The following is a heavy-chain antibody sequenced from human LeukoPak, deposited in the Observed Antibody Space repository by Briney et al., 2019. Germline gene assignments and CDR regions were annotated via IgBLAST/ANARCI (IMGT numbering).Heavy chain of an antibody. CDR1: GFTFRNYG. CDR3: ATVRRGSGWYADI. J-gene: IGHJ6*02. CDR2: IWFDGSDK. Sequence: GGSLRLSCTASGFTFRNYGMQWVRQAPGKGLEWLAAIWFDGSDKKYADSVKGRFTISRDNSKSALYLQMNSLRAEDTAVYYCATVRRGSGWYADIWGQGTPVTVSS. D-gene: IGHD6-19*01. V-gene: IGHV3-33*01.